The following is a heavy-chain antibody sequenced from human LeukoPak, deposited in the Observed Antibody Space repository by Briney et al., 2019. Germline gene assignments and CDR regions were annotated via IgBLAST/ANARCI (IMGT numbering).Heavy chain of an antibody. D-gene: IGHD3-10*01. V-gene: IGHV3-23*01. J-gene: IGHJ4*02. Sequence: PGGSLRLSCAASGFTFSSCALSWVRQAPGKGLEWVSTVSVNGGTTYYADSVKGRFTISRDNSKNTLYLQMNSLRAEDTAVYFCAKELHGSGNYAFDYWGQGILVTVSS. CDR2: VSVNGGTT. CDR1: GFTFSSCA. CDR3: AKELHGSGNYAFDY.